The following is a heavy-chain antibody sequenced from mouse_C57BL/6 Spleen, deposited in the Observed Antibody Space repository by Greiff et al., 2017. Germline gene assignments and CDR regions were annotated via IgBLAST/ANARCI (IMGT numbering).Heavy chain of an antibody. CDR3: ASQYYYGSSYVRFAY. D-gene: IGHD1-1*01. V-gene: IGHV5-12*01. Sequence: EVKLVESGGGLVQPGGSLKLSCAASGFTFSDYYMYWVRQTPEKRLEWVAYISNGGGSTYYPDTVKGRFTISRDNAKNTLYLQMIRLKSEDTAMYYCASQYYYGSSYVRFAYWGQGTLVTVSA. J-gene: IGHJ3*01. CDR1: GFTFSDYY. CDR2: ISNGGGST.